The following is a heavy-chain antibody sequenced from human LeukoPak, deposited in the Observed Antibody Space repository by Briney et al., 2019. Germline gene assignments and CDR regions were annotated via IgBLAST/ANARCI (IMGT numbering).Heavy chain of an antibody. CDR3: ARVWDGSGTYYNSLLDY. Sequence: GGSLRLSCAASGFTFANYWMSWVRQAPGKGLEWVANIKQDGSEKYYVGSVKGRSTISRDNAKNSLYLLVNSLRVEDTAVYYCARVWDGSGTYYNSLLDYWGQGTLVTVSS. CDR2: IKQDGSEK. CDR1: GFTFANYW. J-gene: IGHJ4*02. V-gene: IGHV3-7*05. D-gene: IGHD3-10*01.